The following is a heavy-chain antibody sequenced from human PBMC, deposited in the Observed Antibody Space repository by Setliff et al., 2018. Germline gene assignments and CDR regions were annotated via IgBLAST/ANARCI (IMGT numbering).Heavy chain of an antibody. D-gene: IGHD1-7*01. CDR1: GGSISSGSYY. CDR3: ARSLSTTLDY. J-gene: IGHJ4*02. V-gene: IGHV4-61*02. Sequence: LTCTVSGGSISSGSYYWSWIRQPAGKGLEWIGRIYTSGSTNYNPSLKSRVTISVDTSKNQFSLKLSSVTAADTAVYYCARSLSTTLDYWGQGTLVTVSS. CDR2: IYTSGST.